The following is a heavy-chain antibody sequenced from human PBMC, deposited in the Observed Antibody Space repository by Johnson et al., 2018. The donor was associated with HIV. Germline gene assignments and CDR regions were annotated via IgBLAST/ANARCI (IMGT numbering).Heavy chain of an antibody. CDR1: GFTFSSYA. D-gene: IGHD3-10*01. CDR3: AKTRMGGILDAFDL. Sequence: QVQLVESGGGVVQPGRSLRLSCAASGFTFSSYAIHWVRQAPGKGLEWVAIISYDGNNKYYADSVKGRFIISRDNSKNTLYLQMNSLRPDDTAVYFCAKTRMGGILDAFDLWGQGTMVIVS. CDR2: ISYDGNNK. J-gene: IGHJ3*01. V-gene: IGHV3-30*18.